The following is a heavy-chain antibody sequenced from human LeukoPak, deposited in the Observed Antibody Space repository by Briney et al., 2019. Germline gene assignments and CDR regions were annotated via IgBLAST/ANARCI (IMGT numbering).Heavy chain of an antibody. CDR2: IYTSGST. CDR1: GGSISSYY. Sequence: SETLPLTCTVSGGSISSYYWSWIRQPPGKGLEWIGYIYTSGSTNYNPSLKSRVTISVDTSKNQFSLKLSSVTAADTAVYYCARYNAAAAGHFDYWGQGTLVTVSS. D-gene: IGHD6-13*01. CDR3: ARYNAAAAGHFDY. V-gene: IGHV4-4*09. J-gene: IGHJ4*02.